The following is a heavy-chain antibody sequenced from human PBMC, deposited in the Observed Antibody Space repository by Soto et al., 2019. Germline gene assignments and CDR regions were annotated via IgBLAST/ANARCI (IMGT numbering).Heavy chain of an antibody. J-gene: IGHJ4*02. CDR2: ISAYHGNT. CDR1: GYTFPSYG. CDR3: ARVPANYDYVWGSYRSPFYFDY. Sequence: ASVEVSCRASGYTFPSYGISWVRQAPGQGLEWMGWISAYHGNTNYAQKLQGRVTMTTDTSTSTAYMELRSLRSDDTAVYYCARVPANYDYVWGSYRSPFYFDYWGQGTLVTVSS. V-gene: IGHV1-18*04. D-gene: IGHD3-16*02.